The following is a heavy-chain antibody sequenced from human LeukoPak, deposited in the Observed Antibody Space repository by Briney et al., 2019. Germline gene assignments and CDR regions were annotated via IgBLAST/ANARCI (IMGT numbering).Heavy chain of an antibody. V-gene: IGHV3-23*01. CDR1: GFIFSTYW. CDR2: ISGSGGST. D-gene: IGHD3-10*01. CDR3: ARDNEDYYGSGSYPSV. J-gene: IGHJ6*04. Sequence: GGSLTLSCAASGFIFSTYWMAWVRQAPGKGLEWVSAISGSGGSTYYADSVKGRFTISRDNSKNTLYLQMNSLRAEDTAVYYCARDNEDYYGSGSYPSVWGKGTTVTISS.